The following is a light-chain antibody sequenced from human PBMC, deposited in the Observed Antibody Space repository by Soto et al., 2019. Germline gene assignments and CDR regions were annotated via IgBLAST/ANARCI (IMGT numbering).Light chain of an antibody. CDR3: SSYTSSSTLYV. V-gene: IGLV2-14*03. J-gene: IGLJ1*01. CDR2: DVS. CDR1: SSYVGGYNY. Sequence: QSALTQPASVSGSPGQSITISCTGTSSYVGGYNYFSLYQQHPGKAPKLMIYDVSNRPSGVSYRFSGSKSGNTASLTISGLQAEDEADYYCSSYTSSSTLYVFGPGTKVTVL.